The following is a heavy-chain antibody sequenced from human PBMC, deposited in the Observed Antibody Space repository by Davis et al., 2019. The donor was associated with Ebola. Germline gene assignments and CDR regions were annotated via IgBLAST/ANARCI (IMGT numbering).Heavy chain of an antibody. V-gene: IGHV1-46*03. J-gene: IGHJ3*02. CDR3: TTPGGQDSGYDVFDI. Sequence: AASVKVSCKASGYTSTNYYMHWVRQAPGQGLEWMGMINPNDGRTIYAQNFQGRVTVTRDTSTTTVYMDLSSLRSEDTALYYCTTPGGQDSGYDVFDIWGQGTMVTVSS. D-gene: IGHD5-12*01. CDR1: GYTSTNYY. CDR2: INPNDGRT.